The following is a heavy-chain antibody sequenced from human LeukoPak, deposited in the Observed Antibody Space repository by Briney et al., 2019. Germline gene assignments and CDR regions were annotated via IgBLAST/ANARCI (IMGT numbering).Heavy chain of an antibody. CDR3: ARDKGTSYLSSFDY. CDR2: IYNSGST. CDR1: GGSISSYY. J-gene: IGHJ4*02. Sequence: SETLSLTCTVSGGSISSYYWTWIRQPPGKGLEWIGYIYNSGSTNYNPSLKSRVTISVDTSKNQFSLTLSSVTAADTAVYYCARDKGTSYLSSFDYWGQGPPVTVSS. D-gene: IGHD6-6*01. V-gene: IGHV4-59*01.